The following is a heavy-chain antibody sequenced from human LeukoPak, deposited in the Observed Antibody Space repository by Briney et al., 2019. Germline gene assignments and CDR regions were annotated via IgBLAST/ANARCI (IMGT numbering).Heavy chain of an antibody. CDR3: ARRAGYINY. Sequence: SETLSLTCAVYGGSFSGYYWSWIRQPPGKGLEWIGEINHSGSTNYNPSLKSRVTISVDTSKNQFSLKLSSVTAADTAVYYCARRAGYINYWGQGTLVTVFS. CDR2: INHSGST. D-gene: IGHD6-13*01. J-gene: IGHJ4*02. CDR1: GGSFSGYY. V-gene: IGHV4-34*01.